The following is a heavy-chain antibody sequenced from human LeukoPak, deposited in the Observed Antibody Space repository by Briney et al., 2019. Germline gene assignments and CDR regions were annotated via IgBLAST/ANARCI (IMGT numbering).Heavy chain of an antibody. V-gene: IGHV3-20*04. Sequence: TGGSLRLSCAASGFTFDDYGMTWVRQAPGKRLEWVSGINWNGGSTGYADSVKGRFTISRDNAKNSLYLQMNSLRAEDTAVYYCARDMILWFGEPYYFDYWGQGTLVTVSS. CDR1: GFTFDDYG. CDR3: ARDMILWFGEPYYFDY. D-gene: IGHD3-10*01. J-gene: IGHJ4*02. CDR2: INWNGGST.